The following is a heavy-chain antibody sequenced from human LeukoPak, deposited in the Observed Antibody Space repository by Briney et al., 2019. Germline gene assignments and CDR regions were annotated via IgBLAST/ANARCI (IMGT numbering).Heavy chain of an antibody. CDR2: IYHSGST. Sequence: SETLSLTCAASGYSISSGYYWGWIRQPPGKGLEWIGSIYHSGSTYYNPSLKSRVTISVDTSKNQFSLKLSSVTAADTAVYYCARDRGVWYFDLWGRSTLVIVSS. CDR1: GYSISSGYY. V-gene: IGHV4-38-2*02. D-gene: IGHD3-10*01. J-gene: IGHJ2*01. CDR3: ARDRGVWYFDL.